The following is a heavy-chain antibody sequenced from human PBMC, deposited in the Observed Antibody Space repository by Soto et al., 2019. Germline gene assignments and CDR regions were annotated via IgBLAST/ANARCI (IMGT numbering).Heavy chain of an antibody. CDR3: ARGGVTMVRGRTIAEYYFDY. J-gene: IGHJ4*02. CDR2: INSDGSST. V-gene: IGHV3-74*01. Sequence: EVQLVESGGGLVQPGGSLRLSCAASGFTFSSYWMHWVRQAPGKGLVWVSRINSDGSSTSYADSVKGRFTISRDNAKNTLYLQMNSLRADDTAVYYCARGGVTMVRGRTIAEYYFDYWGQGTLVTVSS. CDR1: GFTFSSYW. D-gene: IGHD3-10*01.